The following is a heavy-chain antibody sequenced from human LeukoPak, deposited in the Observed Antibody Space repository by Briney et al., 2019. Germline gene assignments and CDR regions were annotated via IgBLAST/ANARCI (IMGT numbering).Heavy chain of an antibody. Sequence: PETLSLTCTVSGDSITDYYWSWIRQPPGKGLEWIGYVYYSGSTNYNPSLKSRVTISVDTSKNQFSLRLSSVTAADTAVYYCARNRGGDYFDYWGQGTLVTVSS. CDR2: VYYSGST. CDR3: ARNRGGDYFDY. CDR1: GDSITDYY. V-gene: IGHV4-59*01. J-gene: IGHJ4*02. D-gene: IGHD2/OR15-2a*01.